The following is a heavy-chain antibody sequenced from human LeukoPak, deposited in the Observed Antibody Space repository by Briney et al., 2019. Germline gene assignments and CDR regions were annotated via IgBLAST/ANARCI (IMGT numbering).Heavy chain of an antibody. CDR3: AKEYCSSTSCYTSYFDY. D-gene: IGHD2-2*02. CDR1: GFTFSSYA. CDR2: ISDSGGST. V-gene: IGHV3-23*01. Sequence: PGGSLRLSCAASGFTFSSYAMNWVRQAPGKGLEWVSAISDSGGSTYYADSVKGRFTISRGNSKNTLYLQMNSLRAEDTAVYYCAKEYCSSTSCYTSYFDYWGQGTLVTVSS. J-gene: IGHJ4*02.